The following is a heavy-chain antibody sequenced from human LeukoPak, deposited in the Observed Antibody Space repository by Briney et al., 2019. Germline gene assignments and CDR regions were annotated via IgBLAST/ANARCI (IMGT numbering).Heavy chain of an antibody. CDR1: GFTFSSYA. Sequence: GGSLRLSCAASGFTFSSYAMSWVRQAPGKGLDWVSVISDSGANTYYADSVKGRFTISRDNSKNTLYLQMNSLRAEDTAVYYCARADIGEAFDIWGQGTMVTVSS. D-gene: IGHD5-12*01. CDR3: ARADIGEAFDI. V-gene: IGHV3-23*01. J-gene: IGHJ3*02. CDR2: ISDSGANT.